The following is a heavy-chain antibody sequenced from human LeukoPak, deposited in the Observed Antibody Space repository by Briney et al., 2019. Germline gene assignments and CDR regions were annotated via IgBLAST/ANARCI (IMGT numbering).Heavy chain of an antibody. D-gene: IGHD1-14*01. V-gene: IGHV3-11*04. CDR3: VRGATYEPVY. CDR2: ISGPGSTI. J-gene: IGHJ4*02. Sequence: GGSLRLSCAASGFTFSDYYMTWVRQAPGKGPEWVAYISGPGSTIYYADSLKGRITISRDNAKCSLYLQMNSLRAADTGVYFCVRGATYEPVYWGQGTPVTVSS. CDR1: GFTFSDYY.